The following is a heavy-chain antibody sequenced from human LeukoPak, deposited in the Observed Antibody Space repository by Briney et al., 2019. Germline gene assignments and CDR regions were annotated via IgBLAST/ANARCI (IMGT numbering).Heavy chain of an antibody. J-gene: IGHJ4*02. CDR2: IYYSGST. V-gene: IGHV4-61*01. CDR3: ARHRRGDPFDY. CDR1: GGFVSSGSYY. Sequence: SETLSLTCTVSGGFVSSGSYYWSWIRQPPGKGLEWIGYIYYSGSTNYNPSLKSRVTISVDTSKNQFSLKLSSVTAADTAVYYCARHRRGDPFDYWGQGTLVTVSS. D-gene: IGHD3-10*01.